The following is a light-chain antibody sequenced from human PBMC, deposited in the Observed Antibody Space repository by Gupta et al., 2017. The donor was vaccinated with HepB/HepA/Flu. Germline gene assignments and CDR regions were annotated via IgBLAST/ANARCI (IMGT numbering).Light chain of an antibody. V-gene: IGLV2-14*03. CDR2: DVS. J-gene: IGLJ2*01. CDR3: SSYTSSTTLVV. CDR1: SSDVGGYNY. Sequence: QSALTQPASVSGSPGQSITISCTGTSSDVGGYNYVSWYQQHPGKAPKLMIYDVSNRPSGVANRFSGSKSGNTASLTIXGXQAEDEXDYYCSSYTSSTTLVVFGGGTKLTVL.